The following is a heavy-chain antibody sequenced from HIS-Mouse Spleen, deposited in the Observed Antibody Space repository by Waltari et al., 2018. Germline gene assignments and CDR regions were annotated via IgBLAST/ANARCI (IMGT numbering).Heavy chain of an antibody. CDR1: GGSIISSSYY. CDR3: AREIPYSSSWYDWYFDL. CDR2: IYYSGST. Sequence: QLQLQESGPGLVKSSETLSFTCTVSGGSIISSSYYCGWIRQPPGKGLEWIGSIYYSGSTYYNPSLKSRVTISVDTSKNQFSLKLSSVTAADTAVYYCAREIPYSSSWYDWYFDLWGRGTLVTVSS. J-gene: IGHJ2*01. D-gene: IGHD6-13*01. V-gene: IGHV4-39*07.